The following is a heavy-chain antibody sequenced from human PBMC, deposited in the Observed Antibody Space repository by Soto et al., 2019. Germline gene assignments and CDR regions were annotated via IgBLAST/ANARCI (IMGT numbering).Heavy chain of an antibody. D-gene: IGHD6-19*01. CDR1: GGSISSGGYS. CDR2: IYHSGST. J-gene: IGHJ4*02. Sequence: QLQLQESGSGLVKPSQTLSLTCAVSGGSISSGGYSWSWIRQPPGKGLEWIGYIYHSGSTYYNPSLKRRVTISVDTSTNQFSLKLSSVTAADTAVYYCARSSGWYGEFDYWGQGTLVTVSS. V-gene: IGHV4-30-2*01. CDR3: ARSSGWYGEFDY.